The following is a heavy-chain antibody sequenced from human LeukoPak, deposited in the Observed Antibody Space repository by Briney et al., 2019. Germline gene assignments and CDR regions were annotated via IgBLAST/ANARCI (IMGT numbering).Heavy chain of an antibody. J-gene: IGHJ4*02. CDR1: GFTFSSYS. V-gene: IGHV3-48*01. CDR2: ISSSSTI. CDR3: ARDWIQLWLLDS. Sequence: GGSLRLSCAASGFTFSSYSMNWVRQAPGKGLEWVSYISSSSTIYYADSVKGRFTISRDNAKNSLYLQMNSLRAEDTAVYYCARDWIQLWLLDSWGQGTLVTVSS. D-gene: IGHD5-18*01.